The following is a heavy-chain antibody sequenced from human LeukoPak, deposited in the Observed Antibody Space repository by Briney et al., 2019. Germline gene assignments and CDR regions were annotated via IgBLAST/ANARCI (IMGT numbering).Heavy chain of an antibody. D-gene: IGHD3-10*01. V-gene: IGHV3-21*04. CDR2: ISSSSSYI. J-gene: IGHJ5*02. CDR1: GFTFSSYS. Sequence: GGSLRLSCAASGFTFSSYSMNWVRQAPGKGLEWVSSISSSSSYIYYADSVKGRFTISRDNAKNSLYLQMNSLRAEDTAVYYCARALTYYYGSGRPNWFDPWGQGTLVTVSS. CDR3: ARALTYYYGSGRPNWFDP.